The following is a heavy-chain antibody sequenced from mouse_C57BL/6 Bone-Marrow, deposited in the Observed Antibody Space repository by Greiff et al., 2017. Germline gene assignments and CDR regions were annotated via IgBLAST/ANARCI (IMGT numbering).Heavy chain of an antibody. CDR1: GFTFSDYY. Sequence: EVQLVESEGGLVQPGSSMKLSCTASGFTFSDYYMAWVRQVPEKGLEWVANINYDGSSTYYLDSLKSRFIISRDNAKNILYLQMSSLKSEDTATYYCARDGTTGGFDYWGQGTTLTVSS. V-gene: IGHV5-16*01. J-gene: IGHJ2*01. D-gene: IGHD1-1*01. CDR2: INYDGSST. CDR3: ARDGTTGGFDY.